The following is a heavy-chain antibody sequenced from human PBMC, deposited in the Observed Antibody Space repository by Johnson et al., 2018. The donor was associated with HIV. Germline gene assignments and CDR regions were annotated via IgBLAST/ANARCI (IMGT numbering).Heavy chain of an antibody. CDR2: ISYDGSNK. J-gene: IGHJ3*02. V-gene: IGHV3-30*03. CDR1: GFTFSSYG. CDR3: ARDKGIAARLGAFDI. Sequence: VESGGGVVQPGRSLRLSCAASGFTFSSYGMHWVRQAPGKGLEWVAVISYDGSNKYYADSVKGRFTISRDNSKNTVYLQMNSLRAEDTAVYYCARDKGIAARLGAFDIWGQGTMVTVSS. D-gene: IGHD6-6*01.